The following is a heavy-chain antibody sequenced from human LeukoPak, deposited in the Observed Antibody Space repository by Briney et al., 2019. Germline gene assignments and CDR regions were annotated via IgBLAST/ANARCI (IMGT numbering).Heavy chain of an antibody. J-gene: IGHJ3*02. CDR1: GFTVSSNY. V-gene: IGHV3-66*01. CDR2: IYSGGST. CDR3: ARGLIVVLPAAAFDI. D-gene: IGHD2-2*01. Sequence: GGSLRLSCAASGFTVSSNYMSWVRQAPGKGLEGGSVIYSGGSTYYADSVKGRFTISRDNSKNTRYLRLNSMRAEDTAVYYCARGLIVVLPAAAFDIWGQGTMVTVSS.